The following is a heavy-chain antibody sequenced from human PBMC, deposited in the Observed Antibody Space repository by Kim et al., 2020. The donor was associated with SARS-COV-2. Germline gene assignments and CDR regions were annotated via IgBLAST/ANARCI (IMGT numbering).Heavy chain of an antibody. CDR1: GFTFSSYA. CDR2: ISYDGSNK. Sequence: GGSLRLSCAASGFTFSSYAMHWVRQAPGKGLEWVVVISYDGSNKYYADSVKGRFTISRDNSKNTLYLQMNSLRAEDTAVYYCARPMVRGVIDYWGQGTLV. V-gene: IGHV3-30-3*01. CDR3: ARPMVRGVIDY. D-gene: IGHD3-10*01. J-gene: IGHJ4*02.